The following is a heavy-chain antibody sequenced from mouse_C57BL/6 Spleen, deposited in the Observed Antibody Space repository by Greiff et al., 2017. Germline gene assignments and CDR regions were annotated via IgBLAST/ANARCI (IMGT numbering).Heavy chain of an antibody. V-gene: IGHV5-12*01. Sequence: EVKVEESGGGLVQPGGSLKLSCAASGFTFSDYYMYWVRQTPEKRLEWVAYISNGGGSTYYPDTVKGRFTISRDNAKNTLYLQMSRLKSEDTAMYYCARAGYRAPFDYWGQGTTLTVSS. CDR2: ISNGGGST. CDR1: GFTFSDYY. J-gene: IGHJ2*01. D-gene: IGHD3-1*01. CDR3: ARAGYRAPFDY.